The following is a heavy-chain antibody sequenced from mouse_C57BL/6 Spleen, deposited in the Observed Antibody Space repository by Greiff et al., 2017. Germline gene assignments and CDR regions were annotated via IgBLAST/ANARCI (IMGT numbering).Heavy chain of an antibody. CDR3: ARPGDYARPCAMDY. V-gene: IGHV5-17*01. CDR1: GFTFSDYG. J-gene: IGHJ4*01. CDR2: ISSGSSTI. Sequence: EVQLVESGGGLVKPGGSLKLSCAASGFTFSDYGMHWVRQAPEKGLEWVAYISSGSSTIYYADTVKGRFTISRDNAKNTLFLQMTSLRSEDTAMYYCARPGDYARPCAMDYWGQGTSVTVSS. D-gene: IGHD1-1*02.